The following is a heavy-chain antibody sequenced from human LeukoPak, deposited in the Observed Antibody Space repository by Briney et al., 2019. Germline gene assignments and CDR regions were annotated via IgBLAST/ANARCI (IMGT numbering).Heavy chain of an antibody. CDR2: INPNSGGT. CDR1: GYTFTAHY. D-gene: IGHD1-26*01. Sequence: ASVKVSCKASGYTFTAHYIHWVRQAPGQGLEWMGWINPNSGGTNYAQKFQGRVTMTRDTSISTAYMELSRLRSDDTAVYYCARSLRSGSYSGLDYWGQGTLVTVSS. CDR3: ARSLRSGSYSGLDY. V-gene: IGHV1-2*02. J-gene: IGHJ4*02.